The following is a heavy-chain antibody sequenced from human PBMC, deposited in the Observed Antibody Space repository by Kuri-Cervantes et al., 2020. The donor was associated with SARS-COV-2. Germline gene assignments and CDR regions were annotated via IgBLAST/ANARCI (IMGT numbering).Heavy chain of an antibody. CDR1: GFTYNNYC. CDR3: AKVCAPGDHRILNYQLDY. CDR2: IWYDGRNK. J-gene: IGHJ4*02. D-gene: IGHD1-14*01. Sequence: GGSLTLSCAASGFTYNNYCMHWVRQAPGKGLEWVAVIWYDGRNKYYADSMTGRFTISRDTSKHTQYMQMNSLRVEATAVYFCAKVCAPGDHRILNYQLDYWGQGTLVTVSS. V-gene: IGHV3-33*06.